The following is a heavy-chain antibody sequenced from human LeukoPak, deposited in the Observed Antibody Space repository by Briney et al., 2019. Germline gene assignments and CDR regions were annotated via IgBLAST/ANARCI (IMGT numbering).Heavy chain of an antibody. CDR1: GYTFTNYD. CDR3: ARTVRSGYYTVNNWFDP. Sequence: WASVKVSCKASGYTFTNYDINWVRQATGQGLEWMGWVNPNSGNTGYAQKFQGRVTITRNTSISTAYMELSSLRSEDTAVYYCARTVRSGYYTVNNWFDPWGQGTLVTASP. D-gene: IGHD3-3*01. CDR2: VNPNSGNT. V-gene: IGHV1-8*03. J-gene: IGHJ5*02.